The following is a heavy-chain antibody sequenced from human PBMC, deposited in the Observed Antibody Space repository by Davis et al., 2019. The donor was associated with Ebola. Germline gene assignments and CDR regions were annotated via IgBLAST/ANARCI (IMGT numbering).Heavy chain of an antibody. CDR3: ARDGEGCSGGSCYSQVYYYYGMDV. CDR2: IYSGGST. J-gene: IGHJ6*02. CDR1: GFTVSSNY. V-gene: IGHV3-53*05. D-gene: IGHD2-15*01. Sequence: GESLKISCAASGFTVSSNYMSWVRQAPGKGLEWVSVIYSGGSTYYADSVKGRFTIFRDNSKNTLYLQMNSLRAEDTAVYYCARDGEGCSGGSCYSQVYYYYGMDVWGQGTTVTVSS.